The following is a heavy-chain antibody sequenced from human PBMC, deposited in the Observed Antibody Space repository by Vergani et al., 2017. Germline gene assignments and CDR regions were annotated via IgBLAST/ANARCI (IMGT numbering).Heavy chain of an antibody. CDR3: ARDPRGYGGDPEDYDDGMDV. CDR2: IIPVLGKT. D-gene: IGHD2-21*02. CDR1: GATFRSNT. V-gene: IGHV1-69*08. Sequence: QVQLVQSGAEVKKPGSSVKVSCKASGATFRSNTISWVRQVPGQGLEWMGRIIPVLGKTKYAQDFQGRLTITADTSTSTAYMELTSLRSQDTAVYYCARDPRGYGGDPEDYDDGMDVGGQGATVTVSS. J-gene: IGHJ6*02.